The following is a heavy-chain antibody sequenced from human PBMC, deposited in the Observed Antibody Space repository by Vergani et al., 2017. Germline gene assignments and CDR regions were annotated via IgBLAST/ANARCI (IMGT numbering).Heavy chain of an antibody. V-gene: IGHV3-30-3*02. CDR3: AKFEFGFAFGGVHAFDI. D-gene: IGHD3-16*01. J-gene: IGHJ3*02. CDR2: ISYDGSNK. CDR1: GFTFSSYA. Sequence: QVQLVESGGGVVQPGRSLRLSCAASGFTFSSYAMYWVRQAPGKGLEWVAVISYDGSNKYYADSVKGRFTISRDNSKNTLYLQMNSLRAEDTAVYYCAKFEFGFAFGGVHAFDIWGQGTMVTVSS.